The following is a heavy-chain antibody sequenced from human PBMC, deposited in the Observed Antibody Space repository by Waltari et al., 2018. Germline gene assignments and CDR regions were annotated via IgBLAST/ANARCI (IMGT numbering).Heavy chain of an antibody. CDR2: MSYSGAT. CDR3: ATYIGASVGTAAFDV. CDR1: GVSITSNRHY. J-gene: IGHJ3*01. Sequence: QLQLQESGPGLVKPSETLSLTCSVSGVSITSNRHYWGWIRQPPGQGLEWIGTMSYSGATYSSPSLRSRVTISRDTSKNQLSRKLGSVTAADTAVYYCATYIGASVGTAAFDVWGQGTMVTVSS. D-gene: IGHD5-12*01. V-gene: IGHV4-39*01.